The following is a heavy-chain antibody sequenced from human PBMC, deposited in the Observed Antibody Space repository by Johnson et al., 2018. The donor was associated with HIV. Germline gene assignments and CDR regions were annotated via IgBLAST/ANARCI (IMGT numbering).Heavy chain of an antibody. J-gene: IGHJ3*02. V-gene: IGHV3-23*04. Sequence: VQLVESGGGLVQPGGSLRLSCAASGFTFSNYAMSWVRQAPGKGLEWVPSISCSGAHTYYADSVMGRFIISRDNSKNTLYLEMNRLRVDDTAVYYCAGESTPWGEEYVNYGLVIWGEGAMVAVSS. D-gene: IGHD3-10*01. CDR2: ISCSGAHT. CDR1: GFTFSNYA. CDR3: AGESTPWGEEYVNYGLVI.